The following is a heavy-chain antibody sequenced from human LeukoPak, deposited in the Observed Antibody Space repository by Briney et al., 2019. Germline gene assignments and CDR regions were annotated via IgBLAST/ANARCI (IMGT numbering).Heavy chain of an antibody. J-gene: IGHJ4*02. Sequence: ASVKVSCKASGYTFTSYGISWVRQAPGQGLEWMGWISAYNGNTNYAQKLQGRVTMTKDTSTSTAYMGLRSLRSDDTAVYYCARSVVVPASDDYWGQGTLVTVSS. V-gene: IGHV1-18*01. CDR3: ARSVVVPASDDY. CDR2: ISAYNGNT. CDR1: GYTFTSYG. D-gene: IGHD2-2*01.